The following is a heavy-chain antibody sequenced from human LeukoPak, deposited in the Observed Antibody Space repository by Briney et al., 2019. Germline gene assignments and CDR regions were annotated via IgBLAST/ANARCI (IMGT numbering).Heavy chain of an antibody. Sequence: SQTLSLTCTVSGGSISGSSYYWGWIRQPPGKGLEWIGTIYYSGSPYHNPSLKSRVTISVDTSKNQFSLKLSSVTAADTAVYYCARLAWGRLDYWGQGTLVTVSS. V-gene: IGHV4-39*07. CDR2: IYYSGSP. CDR3: ARLAWGRLDY. J-gene: IGHJ4*02. D-gene: IGHD7-27*01. CDR1: GGSISGSSYY.